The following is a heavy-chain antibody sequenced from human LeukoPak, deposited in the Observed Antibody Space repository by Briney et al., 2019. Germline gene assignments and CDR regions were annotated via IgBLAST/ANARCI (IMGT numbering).Heavy chain of an antibody. D-gene: IGHD3-16*01. CDR1: GFAFANAW. CDR3: TTPGGSGQGYFDY. J-gene: IGHJ4*01. V-gene: IGHV3-15*01. Sequence: GGSLRLSCAASGFAFANAWMTWVRQAPGKGLEWLGRIKSKTDGGTIDYAAPVGGRFTISRDDSKDTLYLQMNSLKTEDTAVYYCTTPGGSGQGYFDYWGQGTLVTVSS. CDR2: IKSKTDGGTI.